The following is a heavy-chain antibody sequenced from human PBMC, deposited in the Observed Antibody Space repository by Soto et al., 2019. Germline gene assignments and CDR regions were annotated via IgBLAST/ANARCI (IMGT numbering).Heavy chain of an antibody. CDR2: IIPIFGTA. CDR1: GGPFISYA. V-gene: IGHV1-69*01. D-gene: IGHD3-22*01. J-gene: IGHJ4*02. CDR3: ARDKGYYDSSGYPPYYFDY. Sequence: GXSVKVSCKASGGPFISYAIIWVRQAPGQGLEWMGGIIPIFGTANYAQKFQGRATITADESTSTAYMELSSLRSEDTAVYYCARDKGYYDSSGYPPYYFDYWGQGTLVTVSS.